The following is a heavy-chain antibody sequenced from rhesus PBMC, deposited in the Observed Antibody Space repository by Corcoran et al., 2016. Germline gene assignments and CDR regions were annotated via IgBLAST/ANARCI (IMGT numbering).Heavy chain of an antibody. CDR3: ARQDIAAGHGLDS. CDR1: GGSVSGYW. J-gene: IGHJ6*01. D-gene: IGHD6-13*01. CDR2: IRRGGST. V-gene: IGHV4-165*01. Sequence: QVQLQQWGEGLVKPSETLSLTCAVYGGSVSGYWWGWIRPPPGKGLEWIGCIRRGGSTNYNPSLKSRVTISIDTSKNQFSLKLSAVTAADTAVYYCARQDIAAGHGLDSWGQGVVVTVSS.